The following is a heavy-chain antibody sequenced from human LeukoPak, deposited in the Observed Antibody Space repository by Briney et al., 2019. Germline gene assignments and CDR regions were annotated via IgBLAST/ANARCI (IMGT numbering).Heavy chain of an antibody. CDR2: ISAYNGNT. CDR3: ARSYCSGGSCYPILDFDY. CDR1: GYTFTSYG. D-gene: IGHD2-15*01. Sequence: ASVKVSCKASGYTFTSYGISWVRQAPGQGLEWMGWISAYNGNTNYAQKLPGRVTMTTDTSTSTAYMELRSLRSDDTAVYYCARSYCSGGSCYPILDFDYWGQGTLVTVSS. V-gene: IGHV1-18*04. J-gene: IGHJ4*02.